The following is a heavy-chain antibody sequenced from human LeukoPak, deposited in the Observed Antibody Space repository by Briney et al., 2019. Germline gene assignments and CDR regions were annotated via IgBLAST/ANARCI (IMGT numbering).Heavy chain of an antibody. CDR1: GFTLSTYW. Sequence: GGSLRLSCTASGFTLSTYWMAWGRQAPGKGLEWVAHIKQDGSEMFYVESVKGRFTISRDNPKESVYLQMNSLGAEDTAVYYCAKDNRAFDMWGQGTMVTVSS. CDR2: IKQDGSEM. J-gene: IGHJ3*02. CDR3: AKDNRAFDM. D-gene: IGHD1-14*01. V-gene: IGHV3-7*01.